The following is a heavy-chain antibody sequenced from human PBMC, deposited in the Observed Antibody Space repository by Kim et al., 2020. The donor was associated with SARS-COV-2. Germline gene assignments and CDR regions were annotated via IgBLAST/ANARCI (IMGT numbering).Heavy chain of an antibody. V-gene: IGHV4-59*01. CDR1: DASITVTNYY. D-gene: IGHD5-18*01. CDR2: IYYSDNT. Sequence: SETLSLTCTVSDASITVTNYYWSWIRQPPGKGLEWIGYIYYSDNTNYNPALKSRITMSIDTSKNQFSLTLKSVTAADTALYYCARGNTAVVGIDHWGQGTLVTVSS. J-gene: IGHJ4*02. CDR3: ARGNTAVVGIDH.